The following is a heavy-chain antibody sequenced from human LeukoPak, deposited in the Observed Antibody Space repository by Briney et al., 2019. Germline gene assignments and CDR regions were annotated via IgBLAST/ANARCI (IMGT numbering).Heavy chain of an antibody. CDR3: ARDAKYYYGSRTYFFFEY. V-gene: IGHV4-4*07. CDR1: GGSFSTYY. D-gene: IGHD3-10*01. CDR2: IYTSGTT. Sequence: PSETLSLTCTVSGGSFSTYYWSWIRQPAGKGLEWIGHIYTSGTTNYNPSLKSRVTMSIDTSKNQFSLKLSSVTAADTAIYYCARDAKYYYGSRTYFFFEYWGQGTQLTVSS. J-gene: IGHJ4*02.